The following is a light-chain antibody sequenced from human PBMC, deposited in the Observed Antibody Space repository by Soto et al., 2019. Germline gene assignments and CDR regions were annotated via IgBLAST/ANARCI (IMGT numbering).Light chain of an antibody. CDR3: HQRSPTPALT. CDR1: QSISSY. J-gene: IGKJ4*01. Sequence: DIQMTQSPSSLSASVGDRVTITCRSSQSISSYLNWYQQKPGKAPKLLIYAESSLQSGVTSRFSGSRYGKDFTLTISSLQPEDFATYYCHQRSPTPALTFGGGTKVEIK. V-gene: IGKV1-39*01. CDR2: AES.